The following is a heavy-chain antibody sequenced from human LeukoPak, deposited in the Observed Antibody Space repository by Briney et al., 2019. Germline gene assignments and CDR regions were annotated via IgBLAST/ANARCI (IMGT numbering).Heavy chain of an antibody. V-gene: IGHV4-59*01. J-gene: IGHJ5*02. D-gene: IGHD6-13*01. Sequence: SETLSLTCTVSGGSISSYYWSWIRQPPGKGLEWIGYIYYSGSINYNPSLKSRVTISVDTSKNQFSLKLSSVTAADTAVYYCAREGSSWYRGWFDPWGQGTLVTVSS. CDR2: IYYSGSI. CDR1: GGSISSYY. CDR3: AREGSSWYRGWFDP.